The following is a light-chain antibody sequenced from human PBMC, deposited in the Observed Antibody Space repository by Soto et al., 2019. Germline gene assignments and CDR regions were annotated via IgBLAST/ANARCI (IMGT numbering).Light chain of an antibody. CDR1: QSVSSN. J-gene: IGKJ1*01. Sequence: EIVMTQSPATLSVSPGERATLSCRASQSVSSNLAWYQQKPGQAPRLLIYGASTRATGIPARFSGSGSGTEFTLTISSLQSEDFAVYYCQQYNNSPTTFGQGTKV. CDR2: GAS. CDR3: QQYNNSPTT. V-gene: IGKV3-15*01.